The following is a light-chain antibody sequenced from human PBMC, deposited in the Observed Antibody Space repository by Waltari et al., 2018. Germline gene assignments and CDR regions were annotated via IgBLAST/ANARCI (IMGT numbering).Light chain of an antibody. Sequence: QSALTQPRSVSGSPGQSVTISCTGTSSDVGGDNYVSWYQQNPGKAPKLMIYDVSKRPSGVPDRFSGSKSGNPASLTISGLQAEDEADYYCCSYAGSYTFDVVFGGGTKLTVL. CDR1: SSDVGGDNY. CDR3: CSYAGSYTFDVV. CDR2: DVS. V-gene: IGLV2-11*02. J-gene: IGLJ2*01.